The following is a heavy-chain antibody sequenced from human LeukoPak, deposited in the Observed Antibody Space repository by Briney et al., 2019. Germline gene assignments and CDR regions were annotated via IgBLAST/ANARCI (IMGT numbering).Heavy chain of an antibody. D-gene: IGHD6-13*01. V-gene: IGHV3-30*02. CDR2: IQHDGNNK. CDR3: AKAAAGNYYYYMDV. J-gene: IGHJ6*03. CDR1: GFTFSSYG. Sequence: GGSLRLSCAASGFTFSSYGMHWVRQAPGKGLEWVAFIQHDGNNKYYADSVKGRFTISRDNSKNMLYLQMNGLRIEATAVYYCAKAAAGNYYYYMDVWGKGTTVTISS.